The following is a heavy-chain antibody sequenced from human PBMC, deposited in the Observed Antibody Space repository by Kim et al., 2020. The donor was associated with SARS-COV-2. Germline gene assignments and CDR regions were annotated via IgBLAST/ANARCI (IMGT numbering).Heavy chain of an antibody. J-gene: IGHJ4*02. CDR3: ARGGGVRGVSGY. CDR1: GGSISSSSYY. D-gene: IGHD3-10*01. V-gene: IGHV4-39*07. CDR2: IYYSGST. Sequence: SETLSLTCTVSGGSISSSSYYWGWIRQPPGKGLEWIGSIYYSGSTYYNPSLKSRVTISVDTSKNQFSLKLSSVTAADTAVYYCARGGGVRGVSGYWGQGTLVTVSS.